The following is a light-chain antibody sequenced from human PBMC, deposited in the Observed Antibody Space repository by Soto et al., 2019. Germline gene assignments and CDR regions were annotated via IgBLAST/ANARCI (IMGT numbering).Light chain of an antibody. J-gene: IGKJ5*01. V-gene: IGKV3-15*01. CDR2: GSF. CDR3: QQYGSSPRIS. Sequence: EIVMTQSPVTLSASPVESATLSCRSSQSVDNNVAWYQQKPGQAPRLLIVGSFARATGIPARFSGSGSGSEFTLTISGLQSEDFALYYCQQYGSSPRISFGQGTRLEIK. CDR1: QSVDNN.